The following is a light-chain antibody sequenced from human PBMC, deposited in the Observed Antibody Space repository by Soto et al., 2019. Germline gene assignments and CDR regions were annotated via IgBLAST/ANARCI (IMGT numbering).Light chain of an antibody. Sequence: QLVLTQSPSASASLGASVKLTCTLSSGHSSYAIAWHQQQPEKGPRYLMKLNSDGSHSKGDGIPDRFSGSSSGAERYLTISSLQSEDEADYYCQTYEVFGGGTQLTV. CDR3: QTYEV. V-gene: IGLV4-69*01. J-gene: IGLJ2*01. CDR2: LNSDGSH. CDR1: SGHSSYA.